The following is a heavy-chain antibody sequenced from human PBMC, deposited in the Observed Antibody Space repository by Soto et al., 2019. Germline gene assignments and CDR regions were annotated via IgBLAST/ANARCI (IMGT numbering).Heavy chain of an antibody. CDR2: INPVNGTA. J-gene: IGHJ4*02. CDR3: ARGNVPYSSINFDY. D-gene: IGHD6-13*01. Sequence: GASVKVSCKASGYTFSNYAMRWVRQAPGQGLEWMGWINPVNGTAKYSQKFQGRVTITGDESTSTAYMELSSLRSEDTAVYYCARGNVPYSSINFDYWGQGTLVTVSS. CDR1: GYTFSNYA. V-gene: IGHV1-3*01.